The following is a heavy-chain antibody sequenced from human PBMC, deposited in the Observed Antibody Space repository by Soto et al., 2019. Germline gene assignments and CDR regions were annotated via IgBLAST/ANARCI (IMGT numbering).Heavy chain of an antibody. CDR3: ARVNLLWFVEDY. Sequence: QLQLQESSSGLVKPSQTLSLTCAVSGGSISSSAYSWSWIRQPPGKGLEWNGYIDDSGGTSYNPSLKSRVNLSVDSSKNQVSLELSSVTAADTAVYYCARVNLLWFVEDYWGQGTLVTVSS. CDR2: IDDSGGT. D-gene: IGHD3-10*01. V-gene: IGHV4-30-2*01. J-gene: IGHJ4*02. CDR1: GGSISSSAYS.